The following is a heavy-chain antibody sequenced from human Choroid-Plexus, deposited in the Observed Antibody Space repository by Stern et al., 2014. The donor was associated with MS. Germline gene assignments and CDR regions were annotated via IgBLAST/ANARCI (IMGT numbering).Heavy chain of an antibody. CDR2: INPNTGGT. CDR3: ARDQRGITIFGVVTDYYYLGMDV. CDR1: GYIFTGYY. Sequence: QLVQSGAEVKKLGASVKVSCKTSGYIFTGYYIHWVRQAPGQGLGWMAWINPNTGGTKYAQKFQGRVTMSRDTSISTAYVELSSLTSDDTAVYYCARDQRGITIFGVVTDYYYLGMDVWGQGTTVTVSS. D-gene: IGHD3-3*01. J-gene: IGHJ6*02. V-gene: IGHV1-2*02.